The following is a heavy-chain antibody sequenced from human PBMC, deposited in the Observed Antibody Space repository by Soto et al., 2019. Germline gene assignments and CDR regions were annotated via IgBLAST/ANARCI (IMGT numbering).Heavy chain of an antibody. D-gene: IGHD5-18*01. J-gene: IGHJ4*02. CDR1: GGSISSYY. CDR3: ARDLDTPYDY. V-gene: IGHV4-59*01. CDR2: IYYSGST. Sequence: SETLSLTCTVSGGSISSYYWSWIRQPPGKGLEWIGYIYYSGSTNYNPSLKSRVTISVDTSKNQFSLKLSSVTAADTAVYYCARDLDTPYDYWGQGTLVTVSS.